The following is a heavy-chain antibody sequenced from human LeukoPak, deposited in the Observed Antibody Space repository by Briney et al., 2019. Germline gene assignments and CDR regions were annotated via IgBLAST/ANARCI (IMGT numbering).Heavy chain of an antibody. CDR1: GFTFSSYA. J-gene: IGHJ6*03. D-gene: IGHD2-2*01. CDR2: ISGSGGST. CDR3: ARSDCSSTSCYHPWACYYYYYMDV. Sequence: GGSLRLSCAASGFTFSSYAMSWVRQAPGKGLEWVSAISGSGGSTYYADSVKGRFTISRDNSKNTLYLQMNSLRAEDTAVYYCARSDCSSTSCYHPWACYYYYYMDVWGKGTTVTVSS. V-gene: IGHV3-23*01.